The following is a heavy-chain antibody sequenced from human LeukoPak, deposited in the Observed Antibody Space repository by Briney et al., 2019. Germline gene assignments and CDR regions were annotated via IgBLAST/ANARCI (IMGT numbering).Heavy chain of an antibody. CDR1: GFTFRSYW. V-gene: IGHV4-34*01. CDR3: ARPVCCRSTSCAGPFHI. D-gene: IGHD2-2*01. J-gene: IGHJ3*02. Sequence: GSLRLSCAASGFTFRSYWMSWVRQAPEKGLEWIGKINHRGSTYYSPSLKSRVTISVDTSKNQFSLRLTSVTAAGTAVYYCARPVCCRSTSCAGPFHIWGEGKMVTVSS. CDR2: INHRGST.